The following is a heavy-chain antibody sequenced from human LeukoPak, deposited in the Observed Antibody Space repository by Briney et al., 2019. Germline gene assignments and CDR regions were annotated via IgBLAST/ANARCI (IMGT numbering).Heavy chain of an antibody. CDR3: ASPNVAFGGVIVYYFDY. CDR1: GFTFSSYA. D-gene: IGHD3-16*02. J-gene: IGHJ4*02. Sequence: HPGGSLRLSCAASGFTFSSYAMSWVRQAPGKGLEWVSAISGSGGSTYYADSVKGRFTTSRDNSKNMLYLQMNSLRAEDTAVYYCASPNVAFGGVIVYYFDYWGQGTLVTVSS. V-gene: IGHV3-23*01. CDR2: ISGSGGST.